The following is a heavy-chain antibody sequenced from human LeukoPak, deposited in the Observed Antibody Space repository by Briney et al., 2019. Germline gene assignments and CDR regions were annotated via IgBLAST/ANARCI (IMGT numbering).Heavy chain of an antibody. Sequence: ASVKVSCKASGYTFTGYYIHWVRQAPGQGLEWMGWINPNSGVTHYPQKFQGRVTMTRDTSIRTAYMEVSSLRSDDTAVYYCARANDYGKFDYWGQGTLITVSS. J-gene: IGHJ4*02. CDR1: GYTFTGYY. D-gene: IGHD4-17*01. CDR2: INPNSGVT. V-gene: IGHV1-2*02. CDR3: ARANDYGKFDY.